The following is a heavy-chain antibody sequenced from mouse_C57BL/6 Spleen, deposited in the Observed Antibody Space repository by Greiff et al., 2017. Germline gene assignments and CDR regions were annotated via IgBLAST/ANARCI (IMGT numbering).Heavy chain of an antibody. CDR1: GYTFTSYW. D-gene: IGHD2-4*01. J-gene: IGHJ4*01. CDR3: ARRENYYDYDGYAMDY. Sequence: VQLVESGAELAKPGASVKLSCKASGYTFTSYWMHWVKPRPGQGLEWIGYINPSSGYPKYNQKFKDKATLTADKSSSTAYRQLSSLTYDDSAVYYCARRENYYDYDGYAMDYWGQGTSVTVSS. CDR2: INPSSGYP. V-gene: IGHV1-7*01.